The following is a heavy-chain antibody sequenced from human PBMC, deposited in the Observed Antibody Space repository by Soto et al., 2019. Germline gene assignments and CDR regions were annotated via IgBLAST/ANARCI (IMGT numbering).Heavy chain of an antibody. D-gene: IGHD5-18*01. CDR3: VKDGREYSYVYWDFGY. J-gene: IGHJ4*02. CDR2: ISSNVGST. Sequence: GRSLRLSCSASGFTFSSYAMHWVRQAPGKGLEYVSAISSNVGSTYYADSVKGRFTISRDNSKNTLYLQMSSLRAEETDVYYCVKDGREYSYVYWDFGYWGQGTLVTVSS. V-gene: IGHV3-64D*06. CDR1: GFTFSSYA.